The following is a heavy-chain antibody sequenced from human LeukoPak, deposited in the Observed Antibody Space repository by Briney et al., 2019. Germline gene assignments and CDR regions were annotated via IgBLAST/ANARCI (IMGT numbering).Heavy chain of an antibody. Sequence: GGSLRLSCAASGFTFDDYAMHWVRQATGKGLEWVSGISWNSGSIGYADSVKGRFTISRDNAKNSLYLQMNSLRAEDTALYYCAKGSTTGYYGSGSPLASYWGQGTLVTVSS. CDR3: AKGSTTGYYGSGSPLASY. V-gene: IGHV3-9*01. CDR1: GFTFDDYA. J-gene: IGHJ1*01. CDR2: ISWNSGSI. D-gene: IGHD3-10*01.